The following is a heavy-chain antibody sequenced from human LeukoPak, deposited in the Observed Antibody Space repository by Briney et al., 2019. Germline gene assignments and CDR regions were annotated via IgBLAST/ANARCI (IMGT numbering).Heavy chain of an antibody. CDR3: ARVVQDVTGADF. V-gene: IGHV3-48*01. CDR2: IHSTSSTI. D-gene: IGHD3-9*01. CDR1: GFPFSSYW. Sequence: PGGSLRLSCAASGFPFSSYWMTWVRQTPGKGLEWISYIHSTSSTIHYADSVKGRFTISRDNAKNSLYLQMNSLRAEDTAVYYCARVVQDVTGADFWGQGTLVTVSS. J-gene: IGHJ4*02.